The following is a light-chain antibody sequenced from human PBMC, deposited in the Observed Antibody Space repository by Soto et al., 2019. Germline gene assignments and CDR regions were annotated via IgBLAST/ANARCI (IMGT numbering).Light chain of an antibody. CDR3: QQYGSSLGVT. Sequence: EIVLTQSPGTLSLSPGEKATLSCRASQSVSSSYLAWYQQKPGQAPRLLIYGASSKATGIPDGFSGSGSGKDFTLTISRLEPEDFAVYYCQQYGSSLGVTFGGGTKVEIK. V-gene: IGKV3-20*01. CDR2: GAS. J-gene: IGKJ4*01. CDR1: QSVSSSY.